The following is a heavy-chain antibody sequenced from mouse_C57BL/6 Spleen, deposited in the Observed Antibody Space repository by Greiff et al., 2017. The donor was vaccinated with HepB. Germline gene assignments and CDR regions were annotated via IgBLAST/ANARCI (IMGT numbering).Heavy chain of an antibody. D-gene: IGHD1-1*01. Sequence: VKLMESGAELVKPGASVKLSCKASGYTFTEYTIHWVKQRSGQGLEWIGWFYPGSGSIKYNEKFKDKATLTADKSSSTVYMELSRLTSEDSAVYFCARHEDTTVAGNYFDYWGQGTTLTVSS. CDR3: ARHEDTTVAGNYFDY. CDR2: FYPGSGSI. CDR1: GYTFTEYT. V-gene: IGHV1-62-2*01. J-gene: IGHJ2*01.